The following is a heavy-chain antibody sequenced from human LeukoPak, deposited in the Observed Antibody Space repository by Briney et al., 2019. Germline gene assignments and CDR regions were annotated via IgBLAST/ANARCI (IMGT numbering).Heavy chain of an antibody. D-gene: IGHD3-16*01. V-gene: IGHV4-59*01. CDR2: ISNSGST. CDR1: NDSIKDYY. Sequence: SETLSLTCTVSNDSIKDYYWNWIRQPPGKGLEWIGFISNSGSTNYNPSLKSRVTISVDTSKNQFSLKLSSVTAADTAVYYCARIYVWESGWFDPWGQGTLVTVSS. J-gene: IGHJ5*02. CDR3: ARIYVWESGWFDP.